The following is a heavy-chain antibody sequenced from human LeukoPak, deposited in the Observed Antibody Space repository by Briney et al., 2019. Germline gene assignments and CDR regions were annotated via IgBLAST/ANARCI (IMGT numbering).Heavy chain of an antibody. D-gene: IGHD3-22*01. J-gene: IGHJ3*02. CDR1: GGSITSGGYS. CDR2: IYHSGNT. CDR3: ARGYYYYDSSVYHDAFDI. V-gene: IGHV4-30-2*01. Sequence: SQTLSLTCAVSGGSITSGGYSWSWIRQPPGKGLEWIGYIYHSGNTYYNPSFKSRVTISVDRSKNQFSLNLSSVTAADTAVYYCARGYYYYDSSVYHDAFDIWGRGTLVTVSS.